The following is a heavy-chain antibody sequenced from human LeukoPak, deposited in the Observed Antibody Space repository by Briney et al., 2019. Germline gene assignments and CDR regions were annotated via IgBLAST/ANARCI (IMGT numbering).Heavy chain of an antibody. V-gene: IGHV3-30*02. D-gene: IGHD3-10*01. CDR2: LRDDGSNK. CDR1: RFTLCDYY. Sequence: GGALRLSCAASRFTLCDYYITWVRQAPGGGGGGGGFLRDDGSNKYYADSVKGRFTISRDNSKNTLYLQMNSLRAEDTAVYYCAKDERNAVTGSYVLSPFDYWGQGTQVTVSS. J-gene: IGHJ4*02. CDR3: AKDERNAVTGSYVLSPFDY.